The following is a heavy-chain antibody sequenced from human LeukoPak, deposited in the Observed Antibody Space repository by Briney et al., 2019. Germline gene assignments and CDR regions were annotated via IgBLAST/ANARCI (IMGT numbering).Heavy chain of an antibody. D-gene: IGHD6-19*01. Sequence: ASVKVSCKASGYTFTSYDINWVRQATGQGLEWMGWMNPNSGNTGYAQKFQGRVTMTRNTSISTAYMELSSLRSEDTAVYYCARGSGWYFHLDYWGQGSLITVSS. V-gene: IGHV1-8*01. CDR2: MNPNSGNT. CDR1: GYTFTSYD. J-gene: IGHJ4*02. CDR3: ARGSGWYFHLDY.